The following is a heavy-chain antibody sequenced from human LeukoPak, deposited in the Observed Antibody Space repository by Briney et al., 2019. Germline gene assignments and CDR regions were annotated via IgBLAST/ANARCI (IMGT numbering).Heavy chain of an antibody. J-gene: IGHJ3*01. CDR2: ISAYNGNT. Sequence: ASVKVSCKASGYTFSSNGISWVRQAPGQGLEWMGWISAYNGNTNYPQKFQGRVTMTTDTSTSTAYIELRSLRSDDTAVYYCARHKPYGSGSFDTFDVWGQGTMVTVSS. CDR1: GYTFSSNG. CDR3: ARHKPYGSGSFDTFDV. V-gene: IGHV1-18*01. D-gene: IGHD3-10*01.